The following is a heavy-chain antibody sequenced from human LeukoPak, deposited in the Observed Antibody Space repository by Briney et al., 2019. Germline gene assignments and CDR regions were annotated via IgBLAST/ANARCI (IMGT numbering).Heavy chain of an antibody. CDR2: ISSSSSTI. D-gene: IGHD3-22*01. CDR1: GFTFSNYS. V-gene: IGHV3-48*01. J-gene: IGHJ4*02. Sequence: PGGSLRLSCAASGFTFSNYSMNWVRQAPGKGLEWVSYISSSSSTIYYADSVKGRCTISRDNAKNSLYLQMNSLRAEDTAVYYCARDWGGLTYYYDSSGADYWGQGTLVTVSS. CDR3: ARDWGGLTYYYDSSGADY.